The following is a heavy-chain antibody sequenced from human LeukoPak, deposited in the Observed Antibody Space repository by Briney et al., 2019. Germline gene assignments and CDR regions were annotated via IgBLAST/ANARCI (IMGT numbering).Heavy chain of an antibody. Sequence: SVKVSCKASGGTFSSYAISWVRQAPGQGLEWMGGIIPIFGTANYAQKIQGRVTITADKSTSTAYMELSSLRSEDTAVYYCARDWGSHNYDILTGGYFDYWGQGTLVTVSS. D-gene: IGHD3-9*01. CDR2: IIPIFGTA. J-gene: IGHJ4*02. V-gene: IGHV1-69*06. CDR1: GGTFSSYA. CDR3: ARDWGSHNYDILTGGYFDY.